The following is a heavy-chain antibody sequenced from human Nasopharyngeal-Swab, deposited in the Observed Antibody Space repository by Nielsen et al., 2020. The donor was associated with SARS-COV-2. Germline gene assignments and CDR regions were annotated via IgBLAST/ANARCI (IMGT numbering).Heavy chain of an antibody. V-gene: IGHV3-30*03. CDR3: ARDGREYYYFDSSEVGFDY. CDR2: ISYDGSNK. CDR1: GFTFSSYW. J-gene: IGHJ4*01. Sequence: GESLKISCAASGFTFSSYWMHWVRQAPGKGLEWVAVISYDGSNKYYADSVKGRFTISRDNSKNTLYLQMNSLRAEDTAVYYCARDGREYYYFDSSEVGFDYWGHGTLVTVSS. D-gene: IGHD3-22*01.